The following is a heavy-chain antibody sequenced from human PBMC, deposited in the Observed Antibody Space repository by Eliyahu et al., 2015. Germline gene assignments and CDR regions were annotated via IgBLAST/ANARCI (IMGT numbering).Heavy chain of an antibody. V-gene: IGHV3-30*01. D-gene: IGHD1-1*01. CDR3: ARDPERHGVPPFDY. CDR1: XFTFSSYA. Sequence: AASXFTFSSYAMHWVRQAPGKGLEWVAVISYDGSNKYYADSVKGRFTISRDNSKNTLYLQMNSLRAEDTAVYYCARDPERHGVPPFDYWGQGTLVTVSS. CDR2: ISYDGSNK. J-gene: IGHJ4*02.